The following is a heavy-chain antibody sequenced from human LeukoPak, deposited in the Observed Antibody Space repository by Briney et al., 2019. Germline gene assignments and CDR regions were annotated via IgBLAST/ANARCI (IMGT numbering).Heavy chain of an antibody. CDR3: ARGRGSSWYGPDAFDI. Sequence: PSETLSLTCTVSGGSISSYYWSWIRQLPGKGLEWVGYIYYSGSTNYNPSLKSRVTISVETSKTQFSLKLSSVTAADTAVYYCARGRGSSWYGPDAFDIWGQGTMVTVSS. CDR2: IYYSGST. J-gene: IGHJ3*02. V-gene: IGHV4-59*01. CDR1: GGSISSYY. D-gene: IGHD6-13*01.